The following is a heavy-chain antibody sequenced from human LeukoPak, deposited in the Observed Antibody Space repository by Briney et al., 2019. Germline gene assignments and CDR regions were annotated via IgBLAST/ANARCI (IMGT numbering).Heavy chain of an antibody. CDR2: ISYDGSNK. CDR3: AKDRSSGWYEAFDI. D-gene: IGHD6-19*01. Sequence: GRSLRLSCAASGFIFSSYGMHWVRQAPGKGLEWVAVISYDGSNKYYADSVKGRFTISRDNSKNTLYLQMNSLRAEDTAVYYCAKDRSSGWYEAFDIWGQGTMVTVSS. J-gene: IGHJ3*02. V-gene: IGHV3-30*18. CDR1: GFIFSSYG.